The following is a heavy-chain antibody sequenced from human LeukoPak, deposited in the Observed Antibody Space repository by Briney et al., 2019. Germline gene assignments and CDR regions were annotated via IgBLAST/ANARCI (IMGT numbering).Heavy chain of an antibody. J-gene: IGHJ4*02. CDR1: GYTFTSYG. Sequence: GESLKISCKASGYTFTSYGISWVRQAPGQGLEWMGWISAYNGNTNYAQKLQGRVTMTTDTSTSTAYMELRSLRSDDTAVYYCARVIYGDYFDYWGQGTLVTVSS. V-gene: IGHV1-18*01. D-gene: IGHD4-17*01. CDR2: ISAYNGNT. CDR3: ARVIYGDYFDY.